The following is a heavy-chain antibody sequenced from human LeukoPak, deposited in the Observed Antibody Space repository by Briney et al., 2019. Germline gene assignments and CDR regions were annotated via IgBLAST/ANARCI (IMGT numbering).Heavy chain of an antibody. J-gene: IGHJ3*02. CDR2: GYTSGST. CDR3: ARERGIMITLGSFDI. D-gene: IGHD3-16*01. V-gene: IGHV4-61*02. CDR1: GGSISSGSYY. Sequence: PSQTLSLTCTVSGGSISSGSYYWSWIRQPAGKGLEWIGRGYTSGSTNYNPSLKSRVTISVDTSKNQFSLKLSSVTAADTAVYYCARERGIMITLGSFDIWGQGTMVTVSS.